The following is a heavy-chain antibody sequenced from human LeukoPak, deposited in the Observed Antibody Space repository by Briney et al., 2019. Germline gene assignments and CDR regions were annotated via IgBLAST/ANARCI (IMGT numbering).Heavy chain of an antibody. CDR1: GVTFSSYW. Sequence: GGSLRLSCAASGVTFSSYWMNWARQAPGKGLEWVASINHNGNVNYYVDSVKGRFTISRDNDKNSLSLQMSTVRAEDTAVYFCARGGGLDVWRQGATVTVSS. CDR2: INHNGNVN. CDR3: ARGGGLDV. D-gene: IGHD3-16*01. J-gene: IGHJ6*02. V-gene: IGHV3-7*03.